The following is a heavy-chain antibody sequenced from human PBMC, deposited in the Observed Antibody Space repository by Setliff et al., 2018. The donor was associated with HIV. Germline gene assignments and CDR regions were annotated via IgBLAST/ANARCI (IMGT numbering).Heavy chain of an antibody. V-gene: IGHV1-24*01. J-gene: IGHJ4*02. D-gene: IGHD5-12*01. CDR2: FDPEDNKI. CDR3: ATRIRDGHRGYGYFDF. CDR1: GYTFSNYV. Sequence: ASVKVSCKASGYTFSNYVMQWVRQAPGKGPEWMGGFDPEDNKIVYAQKFQGRVTTTEDTSTDTAYMELSSLRPEDTAVYYCATRIRDGHRGYGYFDFWGQGTLVTVSS.